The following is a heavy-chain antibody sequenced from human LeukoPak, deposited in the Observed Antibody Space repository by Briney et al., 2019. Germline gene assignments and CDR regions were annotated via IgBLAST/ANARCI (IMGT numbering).Heavy chain of an antibody. D-gene: IGHD6-19*01. CDR2: ITGTGGST. V-gene: IGHV3-23*01. CDR3: AKDHGTAVAGFYY. CDR1: GFTVSSNY. J-gene: IGHJ4*02. Sequence: GGSLRLSCAASGFTVSSNYMSWVRQAPGKGLEWVSGITGTGGSTYYTDSVKGRFTVSRDTSKNTLYLQMNSLRAEDTAIYYCAKDHGTAVAGFYYWGQGTLVTVSS.